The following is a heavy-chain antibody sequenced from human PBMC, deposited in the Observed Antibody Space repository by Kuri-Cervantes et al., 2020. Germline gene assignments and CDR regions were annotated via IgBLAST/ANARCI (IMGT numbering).Heavy chain of an antibody. Sequence: GESLKISCAASGFTFSDYYMTWIRQSPGKGLEWVSYISDSGSTIYYADSVKGRFTISRDNAKNTLYLQMNSLRAEDTAVYYCVRDKDGYNFWGQGTLVTVSS. V-gene: IGHV3-11*04. CDR2: ISDSGSTI. CDR1: GFTFSDYY. D-gene: IGHD5-24*01. CDR3: VRDKDGYNF. J-gene: IGHJ4*02.